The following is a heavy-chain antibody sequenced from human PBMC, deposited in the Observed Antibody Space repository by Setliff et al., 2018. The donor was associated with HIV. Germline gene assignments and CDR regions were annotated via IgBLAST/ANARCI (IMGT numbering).Heavy chain of an antibody. J-gene: IGHJ3*02. Sequence: GESLKISCKGSGYSFTSYWIGWVRQMPGKGLEWMGIIYPGDSDTRYSPSFQGQVTISADKSISTAYLQWSSLKASDTAMYYCARPSSGSGRYSAFDIWGQGTMVTVSS. CDR2: IYPGDSDT. D-gene: IGHD3-10*01. CDR1: GYSFTSYW. V-gene: IGHV5-51*01. CDR3: ARPSSGSGRYSAFDI.